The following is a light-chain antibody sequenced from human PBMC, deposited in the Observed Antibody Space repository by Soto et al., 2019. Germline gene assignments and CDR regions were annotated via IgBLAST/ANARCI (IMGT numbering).Light chain of an antibody. Sequence: QPASVSGSPGQSITISCSGTSSDIGGYNYVSWYQQHPGKAPKLMIFEVSNRPSEISNRFSGSKFGNTASLTISGLQAEDEADYYCTSYTTGTTLYVFGTGTKLTVL. CDR2: EVS. V-gene: IGLV2-14*01. CDR1: SSDIGGYNY. J-gene: IGLJ1*01. CDR3: TSYTTGTTLYV.